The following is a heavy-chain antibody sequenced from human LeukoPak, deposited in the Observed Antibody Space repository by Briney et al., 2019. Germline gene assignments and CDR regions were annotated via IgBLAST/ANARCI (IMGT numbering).Heavy chain of an antibody. CDR3: ARGGTDLRWVFEY. Sequence: NPSETLSLTCAVFGGSISSSNWWSWVRQPPGKGLEWIAEIHHNGNINYNPSLKSRVTISIHKSNNQFSLKLNSVTAADTAVYYCARGGTDLRWVFEYWGQGTLFTVSS. D-gene: IGHD4-23*01. J-gene: IGHJ4*02. CDR2: IHHNGNI. V-gene: IGHV4-4*02. CDR1: GGSISSSNW.